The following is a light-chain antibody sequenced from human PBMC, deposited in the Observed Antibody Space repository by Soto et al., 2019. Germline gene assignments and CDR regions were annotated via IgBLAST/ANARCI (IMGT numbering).Light chain of an antibody. J-gene: IGKJ2*01. V-gene: IGKV3-15*01. CDR2: GAS. Sequence: EIVMTQSPATLSVSPGERATLSCRASQTISSNLAWYQQKPGQAPRLLIHGASTRATGVPARFSGSGSGTEFTLTISSLQYEDLAVYYCQQYHNWPPQYTFGQGTKLQIK. CDR1: QTISSN. CDR3: QQYHNWPPQYT.